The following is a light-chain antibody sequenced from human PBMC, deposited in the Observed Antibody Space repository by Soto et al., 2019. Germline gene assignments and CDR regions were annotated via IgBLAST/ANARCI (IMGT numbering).Light chain of an antibody. J-gene: IGKJ1*01. CDR2: DAS. CDR3: QQYNNWPRT. CDR1: QSIGNN. Sequence: EIVMTQSPATLSVSPGESATLSCRASQSIGNNLAWYRQTPGQAPRLLIFDASTRATGIPARFTASGSGTDFTLTITGLRSEDFAVYYCQQYNNWPRTFGQGTKVDIK. V-gene: IGKV3-15*01.